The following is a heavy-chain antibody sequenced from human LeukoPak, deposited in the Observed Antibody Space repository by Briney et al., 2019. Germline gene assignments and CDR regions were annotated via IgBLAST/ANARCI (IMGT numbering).Heavy chain of an antibody. CDR1: GGSFSGYY. V-gene: IGHV4-34*01. Sequence: SETLSLTCAVYGGSFSGYYWSWIRQPPGKGLEWIGEINHSGSTNYNPSPKSRVTISVDTSKNQFSLKLSSVTAADTAVYYCARGRGLVWYQLLRNPTFDYWGQGTLVTVSS. D-gene: IGHD2-2*01. J-gene: IGHJ4*02. CDR2: INHSGST. CDR3: ARGRGLVWYQLLRNPTFDY.